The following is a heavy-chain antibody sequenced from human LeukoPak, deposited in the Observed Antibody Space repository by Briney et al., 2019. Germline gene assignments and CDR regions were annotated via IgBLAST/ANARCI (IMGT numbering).Heavy chain of an antibody. CDR1: GDSITSSGFY. CDR2: IFHSGNT. D-gene: IGHD2-21*01. CDR3: ARQIAVVEPTDPNWFDS. Sequence: SETLSLTCSVSGDSITSSGFYWAWIRQPPGKGLQWIGSIFHSGNTYYSPSLESRLTMALDTSTGHFSLRLTSVTAADTAIYYCARQIAVVEPTDPNWFDSWGQGTLVTVSS. V-gene: IGHV4-39*07. J-gene: IGHJ5*01.